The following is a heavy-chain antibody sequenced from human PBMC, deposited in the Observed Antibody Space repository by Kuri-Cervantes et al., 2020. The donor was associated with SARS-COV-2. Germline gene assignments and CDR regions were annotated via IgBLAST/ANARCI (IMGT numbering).Heavy chain of an antibody. CDR1: GGSISSGDYY. CDR2: IYYSGST. CDR3: VRDNYDFWSGASLPGY. D-gene: IGHD3-3*01. Sequence: SETLSLTCTVSGGSISSGDYYWSWIRQPPGKGLEWIGYIYYSGSTYYNPSLKSRVTISVDTSKNQFSLKLSSVTAADTAVYYCVRDNYDFWSGASLPGYWGQGTLVTVSS. J-gene: IGHJ4*02. V-gene: IGHV4-30-4*08.